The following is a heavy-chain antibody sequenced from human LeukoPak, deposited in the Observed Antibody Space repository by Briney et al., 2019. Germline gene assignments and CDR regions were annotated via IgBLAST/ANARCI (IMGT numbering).Heavy chain of an antibody. CDR1: GFTFDDYA. CDR2: ITGDGGRA. V-gene: IGHV3-43*02. J-gene: IGHJ3*01. Sequence: GGSLRLSCAASGFTFDDYAIHWVRQAPGKGLEWVSFITGDGGRAYYAQSVKGRFTISRDNSKNSLYLQMNSLRTEDTALYYCAKDMTNTGWVLWGQGTMVTVSS. CDR3: AKDMTNTGWVL. D-gene: IGHD6-19*01.